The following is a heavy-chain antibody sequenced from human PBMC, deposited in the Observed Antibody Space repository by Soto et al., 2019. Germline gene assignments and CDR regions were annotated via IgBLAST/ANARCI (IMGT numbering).Heavy chain of an antibody. CDR2: ISSGGSTT. Sequence: GGSLRLSCAASGFTFSSYAMHWVRQAPGKGLEWVSYISSGGSTTYYADSVKGRFTISRDNSKNTLYLQMNSLRAQDTAVYYCAKPTANPDYYGMDVWGQGTTVTVSS. D-gene: IGHD5-18*01. J-gene: IGHJ6*02. CDR3: AKPTANPDYYGMDV. CDR1: GFTFSSYA. V-gene: IGHV3-NL1*01.